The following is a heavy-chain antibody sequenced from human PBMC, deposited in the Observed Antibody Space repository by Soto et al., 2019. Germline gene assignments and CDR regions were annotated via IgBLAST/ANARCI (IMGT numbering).Heavy chain of an antibody. CDR2: IIPIFGTA. Sequence: QVQLVQSGAEVKKPGSSVKVSCKASGGTFSSYALSWVRQAPGHGLEWMGGIIPIFGTADYAQKFQGRVTITADDSTSTAYMELSSLRSEDTAVYYCASHPVPYYYYGMDVWGQGTTVTVSS. J-gene: IGHJ6*02. CDR1: GGTFSSYA. D-gene: IGHD2-2*01. V-gene: IGHV1-69*12. CDR3: ASHPVPYYYYGMDV.